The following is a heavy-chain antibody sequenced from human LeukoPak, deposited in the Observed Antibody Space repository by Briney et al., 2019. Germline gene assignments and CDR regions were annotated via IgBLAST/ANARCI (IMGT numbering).Heavy chain of an antibody. CDR2: TYYRSKWYN. D-gene: IGHD7-27*01. CDR1: GDSVSSNSAA. J-gene: IGHJ4*02. CDR3: ARELTGFDY. V-gene: IGHV6-1*01. Sequence: SQTLSLTCAISGDSVSSNSAAWNWIGQSPSRGLEWLGRTYYRSKWYNEYAISVKSPITINADTSKNQFSLQLNSVTPEDTAVYYCARELTGFDYWGQRTLVTVSS.